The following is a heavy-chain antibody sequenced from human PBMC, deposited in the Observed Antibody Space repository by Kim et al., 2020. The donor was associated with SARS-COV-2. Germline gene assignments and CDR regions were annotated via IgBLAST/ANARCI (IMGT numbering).Heavy chain of an antibody. CDR3: ARAEGSGWLFYGMDV. J-gene: IGHJ6*02. V-gene: IGHV1-69*02. Sequence: AQTFQGRVTMTAEKSTSTAYMELSGLRSEDTAVYYCARAEGSGWLFYGMDVWGQGTTVTVSS. D-gene: IGHD6-19*01.